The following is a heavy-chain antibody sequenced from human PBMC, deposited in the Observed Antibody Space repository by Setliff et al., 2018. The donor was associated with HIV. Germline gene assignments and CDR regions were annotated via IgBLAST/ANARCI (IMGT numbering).Heavy chain of an antibody. D-gene: IGHD6-19*01. V-gene: IGHV4-38-2*02. J-gene: IGHJ4*02. Sequence: SETLSLTCTVSGYSITNGYYWSWIRQPPGKGLEWIGEINHSGSGNYNPSLTSRVTISLDTSKNQFSLKLSSVTAADTAVYFCARALAGGSGWNYFDLWGPGTLVTVSS. CDR1: GYSITNGYY. CDR3: ARALAGGSGWNYFDL. CDR2: INHSGSG.